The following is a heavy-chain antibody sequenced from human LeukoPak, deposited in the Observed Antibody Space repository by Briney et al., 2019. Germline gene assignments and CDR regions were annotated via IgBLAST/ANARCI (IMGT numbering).Heavy chain of an antibody. V-gene: IGHV1-18*01. CDR3: GRGVGIAAAAYFYYYMDV. CDR2: INTHSGYT. Sequence: ASVKVSCKASGYSFNSYGISWVRQAPGQGLEWMGWINTHSGYTNFAQKFQGRVTMSTDTSTSTAYMELRSLRSDDTAVYHCGRGVGIAAAAYFYYYMDVWGKGTTVTVSS. D-gene: IGHD6-13*01. J-gene: IGHJ6*03. CDR1: GYSFNSYG.